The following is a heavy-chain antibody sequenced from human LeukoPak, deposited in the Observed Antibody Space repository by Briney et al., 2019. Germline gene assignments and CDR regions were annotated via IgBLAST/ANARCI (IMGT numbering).Heavy chain of an antibody. V-gene: IGHV4-34*01. J-gene: IGHJ6*02. CDR2: INHSGST. D-gene: IGHD3-3*01. CDR1: GGSLSGYY. Sequence: PSETLSLTCAVYGGSLSGYYWSWIRQPPGKGLEWIGEINHSGSTNYNPSLKSRVTISVDTSKNQFSLKLSSVTAADTAVYYCARSGRYDFWSGMDYYYGMDVWGQGTTVTVSS. CDR3: ARSGRYDFWSGMDYYYGMDV.